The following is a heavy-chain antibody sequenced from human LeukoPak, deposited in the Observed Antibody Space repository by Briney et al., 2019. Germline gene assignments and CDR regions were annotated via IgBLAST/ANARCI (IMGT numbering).Heavy chain of an antibody. J-gene: IGHJ4*02. Sequence: GGSLRLSCAVSGFTFSSCWMRWVRQAPGGGREGVANIKQDGREKYYVDSVKGRFTISRDNANNSLYLQMNILRAEDTAVHYCARVVPPLYYFDYWGQGTLVTVSS. V-gene: IGHV3-7*01. D-gene: IGHD3-10*01. CDR3: ARVVPPLYYFDY. CDR1: GFTFSSCW. CDR2: IKQDGREK.